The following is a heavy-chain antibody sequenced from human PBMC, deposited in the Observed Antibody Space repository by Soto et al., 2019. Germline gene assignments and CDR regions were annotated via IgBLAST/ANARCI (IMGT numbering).Heavy chain of an antibody. CDR1: GFTFSSYG. CDR3: AKAFYQGGGGEVFDY. Sequence: GGSLRLSCAASGFTFSSYGMHWVRQAPGKGLEWISCLSYDEVNQYYADSVKGRFTISRDTSKNTLYLQLDSLRTDDTAVYYCAKAFYQGGGGEVFDYWGQGTQVTVSS. V-gene: IGHV3-30*19. J-gene: IGHJ4*02. CDR2: LSYDEVNQ. D-gene: IGHD2-2*01.